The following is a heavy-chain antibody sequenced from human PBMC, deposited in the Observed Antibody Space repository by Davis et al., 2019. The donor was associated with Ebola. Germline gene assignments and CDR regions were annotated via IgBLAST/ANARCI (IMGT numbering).Heavy chain of an antibody. CDR1: GYTFTSYG. J-gene: IGHJ4*02. CDR3: ARDSWGFGMGETAG. Sequence: AASVKVSCKASGYTFTSYGISWVRQAPGQGLEWMGWISAYNGNTNYAQKLQGRVTITADKSTSTAYMELSSLRSEDTAVYYCARDSWGFGMGETAGWGQGTLVTVSS. V-gene: IGHV1-18*01. D-gene: IGHD3-16*01. CDR2: ISAYNGNT.